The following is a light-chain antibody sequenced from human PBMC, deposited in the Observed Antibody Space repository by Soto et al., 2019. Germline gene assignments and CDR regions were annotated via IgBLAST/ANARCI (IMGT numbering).Light chain of an antibody. V-gene: IGKV3-20*01. J-gene: IGKJ1*01. CDR2: GAS. CDR3: QHSGDFRWT. Sequence: EIVLTQSPGTLSLSPGERATLSCRASQSVSSTYLAWYQQKPGQAPRLLIYGASSRATGIPDRFSDSGSGTDFTLTISRLEPEDFAVYYCQHSGDFRWTFGQGTKVDI. CDR1: QSVSSTY.